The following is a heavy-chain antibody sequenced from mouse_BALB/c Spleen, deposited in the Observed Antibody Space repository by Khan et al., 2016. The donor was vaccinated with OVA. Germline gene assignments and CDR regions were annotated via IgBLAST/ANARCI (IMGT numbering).Heavy chain of an antibody. CDR2: IYPYNDGT. CDR1: GYTFTSYV. J-gene: IGHJ2*01. D-gene: IGHD2-14*01. CDR3: ARNYRSDVYFDY. V-gene: IGHV1S136*01. Sequence: VQLKQSGPELVKPGASVKMSCKASGYTFTSYVIHWVKQKPGQGLEWIGYIYPYNDGTKYNEKFKGKATMTSDKSSSTAYMELSSLTSEASAFYYCARNYRSDVYFDYWGQGTTLTVSS.